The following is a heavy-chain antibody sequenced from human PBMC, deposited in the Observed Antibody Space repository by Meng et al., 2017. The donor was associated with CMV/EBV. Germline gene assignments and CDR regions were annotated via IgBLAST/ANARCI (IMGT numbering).Heavy chain of an antibody. CDR1: GASIRNNLYW. CDR3: ARSYRSEWSYGPEGTFDA. Sequence: SETLSLTCTVSGASIRNNLYWWNWTRQSPGKGLEWIGYIFHSGSTNHNPSLWSRVSMSVDTSKSQFSLHLRSVTAADTAVYFCARSYRSEWSYGPEGTFDAWGQGTVVTVSS. J-gene: IGHJ3*01. D-gene: IGHD3-10*01. CDR2: IFHSGST. V-gene: IGHV4-31*03.